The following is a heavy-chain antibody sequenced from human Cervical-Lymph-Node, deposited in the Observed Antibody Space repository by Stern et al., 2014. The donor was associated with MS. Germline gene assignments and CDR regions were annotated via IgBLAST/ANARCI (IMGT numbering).Heavy chain of an antibody. J-gene: IGHJ5*02. CDR2: ISPGNSDT. V-gene: IGHV5-51*03. CDR3: ARHGGPNWNHEAHNWFDP. CDR1: EYNFNTHW. Sequence: EVQLLQSGAEVKKPGESLKISCKGSEYNFNTHWIAWVRQMPGKGLEWLGNISPGNSDTRYNPSLQGQVSISADKSITTAYLHFSSLKASDSAMYFCARHGGPNWNHEAHNWFDPWGQGTLVTVSS. D-gene: IGHD1-14*01.